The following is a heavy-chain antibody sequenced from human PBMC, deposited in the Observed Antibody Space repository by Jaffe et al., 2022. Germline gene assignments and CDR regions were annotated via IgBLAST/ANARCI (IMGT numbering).Heavy chain of an antibody. J-gene: IGHJ6*03. D-gene: IGHD2-2*01. V-gene: IGHV4-4*02. CDR3: ARFRIGYCSSTSCRVVGAAVYYMDV. CDR2: IYHSGST. Sequence: QVQLQESGPGLVKPSGTLSLTCAVSGGSISSSNWWSWIRQPPGKGLEWIGEIYHSGSTNYNPSLKSRVTISVDKSKNQFSLKLSSVTAADTAVYYCARFRIGYCSSTSCRVVGAAVYYMDVWGKGTTVTVSS. CDR1: GGSISSSNW.